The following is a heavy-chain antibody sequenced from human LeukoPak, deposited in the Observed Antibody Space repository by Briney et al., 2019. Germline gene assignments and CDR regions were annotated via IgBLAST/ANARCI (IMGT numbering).Heavy chain of an antibody. Sequence: PGGSLRLSCTTSGFTFSTYGMSWVRQAPGKGLEWVAVISGSGDRIYYADFLKGRFTISRDNSKNTLYLQMNSLRAEDTAVYYCAKDRYFDWAYAFDIWGQGTMVTVSS. CDR1: GFTFSTYG. CDR3: AKDRYFDWAYAFDI. D-gene: IGHD3-9*01. J-gene: IGHJ3*02. CDR2: ISGSGDRI. V-gene: IGHV3-23*01.